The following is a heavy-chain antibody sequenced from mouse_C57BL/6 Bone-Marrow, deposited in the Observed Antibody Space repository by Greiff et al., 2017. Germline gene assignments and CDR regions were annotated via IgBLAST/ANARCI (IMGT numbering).Heavy chain of an antibody. V-gene: IGHV1-81*01. D-gene: IGHD1-1*01. J-gene: IGHJ2*01. CDR1: GYTFTSYG. CDR3: ARYGNDYFDY. CDR2: IYPRSGNT. Sequence: QVQLKQSGAELARPGASVKLSCKASGYTFTSYGISWVKQRTGQGLEWIGEIYPRSGNTYYNEKFKGKATLTADKSSSTAYMELRSLTSEYSAVYFCARYGNDYFDYWGQGTTLTVSS.